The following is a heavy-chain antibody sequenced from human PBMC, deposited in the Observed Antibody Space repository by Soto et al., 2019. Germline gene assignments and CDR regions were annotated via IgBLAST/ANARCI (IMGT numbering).Heavy chain of an antibody. Sequence: LGESLKISCKGSGYSFTSYWIGWVRQMPGKGLEWMGIIYPGDSDTRYSPSFQGQVTISADKSISTAYLQMDSLRADDTAVYFCAREPDGYDLFYSGLDVWGQGTTVTVSS. CDR1: GYSFTSYW. D-gene: IGHD5-12*01. CDR3: AREPDGYDLFYSGLDV. CDR2: IYPGDSDT. V-gene: IGHV5-51*01. J-gene: IGHJ6*02.